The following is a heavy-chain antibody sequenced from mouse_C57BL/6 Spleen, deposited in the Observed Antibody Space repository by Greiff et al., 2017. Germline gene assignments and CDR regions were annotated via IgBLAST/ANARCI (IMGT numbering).Heavy chain of an antibody. V-gene: IGHV1-50*01. D-gene: IGHD2-5*01. Sequence: QVQLQQPGAELVKPGASVKLSCKASGYTFTSYWMQWVKQRPGQGLEWIGEIDPSDSYTNYNQKFKGKATLTVDTSSSTASMQLSSLTSEDSAVYYCARSEAYYSNYVPFAYWGQGTLVTVSA. J-gene: IGHJ3*01. CDR2: IDPSDSYT. CDR3: ARSEAYYSNYVPFAY. CDR1: GYTFTSYW.